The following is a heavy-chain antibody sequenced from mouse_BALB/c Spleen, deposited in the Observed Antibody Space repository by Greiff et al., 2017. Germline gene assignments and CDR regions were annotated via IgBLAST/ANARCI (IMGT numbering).Heavy chain of an antibody. CDR2: ISTYYGNT. Sequence: VQLQQSGPELVKPGASVKISCKTSGYTFTDYAMHWVKQSHAKSLEWIGVISTYYGNTNYNQKFKGKATMTVDKSSSTAYMELARLTSEDSAIYYCARGTGYGYAMDYWGQGTSVTVSS. J-gene: IGHJ4*01. CDR3: ARGTGYGYAMDY. D-gene: IGHD1-1*01. CDR1: GYTFTDYA. V-gene: IGHV1S137*01.